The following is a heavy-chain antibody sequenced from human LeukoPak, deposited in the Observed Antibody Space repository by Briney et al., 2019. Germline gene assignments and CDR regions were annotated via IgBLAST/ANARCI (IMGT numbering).Heavy chain of an antibody. CDR1: GYTFSNFG. D-gene: IGHD2-2*01. J-gene: IGHJ4*02. Sequence: ASVRVSCKASGYTFSNFGIDWVRQAPGQGLEWMGWISGNNDNPNYGQKFQGRFTVTTDSSTNTTYMELRNLRFDDTAVYYCARDGTSTDDYWGQGTLVTVSS. CDR3: ARDGTSTDDY. V-gene: IGHV1-18*01. CDR2: ISGNNDNP.